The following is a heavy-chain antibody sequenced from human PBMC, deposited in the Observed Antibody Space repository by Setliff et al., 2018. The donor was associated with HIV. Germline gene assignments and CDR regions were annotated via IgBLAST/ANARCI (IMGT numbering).Heavy chain of an antibody. CDR1: GGSISSSTDY. CDR3: ARPITMVRGVLNYYYYYMDV. Sequence: SETLSLTCSVSGGSISSSTDYWGWIRQPPGKGLEWIGTMYYTGNTYYNPSLKSRLTISVDTSKNQFSLKLSSVTAADTAVYSCARPITMVRGVLNYYYYYMDVWGRGTTVTVSS. D-gene: IGHD3-10*01. V-gene: IGHV4-39*01. J-gene: IGHJ6*03. CDR2: MYYTGNT.